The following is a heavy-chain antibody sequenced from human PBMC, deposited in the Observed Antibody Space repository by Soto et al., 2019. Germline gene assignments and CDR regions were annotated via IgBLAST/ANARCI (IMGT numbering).Heavy chain of an antibody. J-gene: IGHJ4*02. D-gene: IGHD3-10*01. Sequence: PGGSLRLSCATSGFAFNDYAMYWVRQSPGQGLEWVAMISSDGHHQFYVDNLRGRFTVSRDNSKNTLFLQMNSLRPEDTAVYYCSRGTYYTQRFGLHADYWGPGTLVTIFS. V-gene: IGHV3-30*03. CDR2: ISSDGHHQ. CDR3: SRGTYYTQRFGLHADY. CDR1: GFAFNDYA.